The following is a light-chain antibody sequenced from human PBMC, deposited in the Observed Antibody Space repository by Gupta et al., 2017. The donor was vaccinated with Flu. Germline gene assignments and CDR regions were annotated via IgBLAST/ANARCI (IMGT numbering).Light chain of an antibody. CDR3: SSYAGSNNLV. Sequence: GTSSDVGGYNYVSWYQKHPGKAPNLMIYEVSQRPAGVPDRFSGSKSGNTASLTVSGLQAEDEADYYCSSYAGSNNLVFGGGTTLTVL. CDR2: EVS. V-gene: IGLV2-8*01. CDR1: SSDVGGYNY. J-gene: IGLJ2*01.